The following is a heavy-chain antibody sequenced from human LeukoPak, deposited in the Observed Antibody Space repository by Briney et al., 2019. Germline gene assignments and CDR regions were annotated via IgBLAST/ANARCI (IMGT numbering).Heavy chain of an antibody. CDR3: ARDHYQLLPRTHPDY. D-gene: IGHD2-2*01. CDR1: GFTFSSYA. J-gene: IGHJ4*02. Sequence: GGSLRLSCAASGFTFSSYAMHWVRQAPGKGLEWVAVISYDGSNKYYADSVKGRFTISRDNSKNTLYLQMNSLRAGDTAVYYCARDHYQLLPRTHPDYWGQGTLVTVSS. CDR2: ISYDGSNK. V-gene: IGHV3-30*01.